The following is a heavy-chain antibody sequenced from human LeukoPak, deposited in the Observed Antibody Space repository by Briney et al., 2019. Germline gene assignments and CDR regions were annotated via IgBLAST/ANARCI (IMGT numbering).Heavy chain of an antibody. Sequence: GGSLRLSCTASGFTFGDYAMSWFRQASGKGLEWVGRIRSKPQSYATAYDESLKGRFTISRDDSKNTAYLQMSSLKIEDTAVYYCTRVGPSTVVDYWGQGTQVTVSS. J-gene: IGHJ4*02. CDR2: IRSKPQSYAT. CDR1: GFTFGDYA. CDR3: TRVGPSTVVDY. D-gene: IGHD1-26*01. V-gene: IGHV3-73*01.